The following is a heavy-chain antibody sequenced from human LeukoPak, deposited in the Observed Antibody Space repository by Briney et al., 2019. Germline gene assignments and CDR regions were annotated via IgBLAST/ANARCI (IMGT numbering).Heavy chain of an antibody. CDR3: AKGGSILTWFDP. Sequence: GGSLRLSCATSGFTFTTYGMHWVRPAPGKGLEWVAFIRYDGTNKYYADSVKGRFTISRDNSKNTLYLQMNSLRAEDTAVYYCAKGGSILTWFDPWGQGTLVTVSS. D-gene: IGHD6-13*01. CDR1: GFTFTTYG. V-gene: IGHV3-30*02. J-gene: IGHJ5*02. CDR2: IRYDGTNK.